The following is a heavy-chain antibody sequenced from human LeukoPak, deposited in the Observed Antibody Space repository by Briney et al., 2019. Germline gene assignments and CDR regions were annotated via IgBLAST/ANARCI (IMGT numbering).Heavy chain of an antibody. J-gene: IGHJ4*02. V-gene: IGHV1-69*13. CDR3: ATSRGYCSSTSCRDDYYFHY. CDR2: IIPIFGTA. Sequence: ASVKVSCKASGGTLSSYAISWVRQAPGQGLEWMGGIIPIFGTANYAQKLQGRVTITADESTSTAYMELSRLRSDDTAVYYCATSRGYCSSTSCRDDYYFHYWGQGTLVTVSS. CDR1: GGTLSSYA. D-gene: IGHD2-2*01.